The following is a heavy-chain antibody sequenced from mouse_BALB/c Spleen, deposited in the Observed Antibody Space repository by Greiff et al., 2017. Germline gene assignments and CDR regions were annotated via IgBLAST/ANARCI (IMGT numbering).Heavy chain of an antibody. Sequence: EVNVVESGGGLVQPGGSLRLSCATSGFTFSDFYMEWVRQPPGKRLEWIAASRNKANDYTTEYSASVKGRFIVSRDTSQSILYLQMNALRAEDTAIYYCARDAPYGNYYAMDYWGQGTSVTVSS. V-gene: IGHV7-1*02. CDR3: ARDAPYGNYYAMDY. D-gene: IGHD2-1*01. J-gene: IGHJ4*01. CDR1: GFTFSDFY. CDR2: SRNKANDYTT.